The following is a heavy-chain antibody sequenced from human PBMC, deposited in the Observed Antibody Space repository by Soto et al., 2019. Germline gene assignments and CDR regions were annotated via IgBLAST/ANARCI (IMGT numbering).Heavy chain of an antibody. Sequence: EMQLLESGGGLVQPGGSLRLSCAASGFTFSSYVMTWVRQAPGKGLEWVSGISGSSGRTYYADSVKGRFTISRDTSKNTLYLQMNSLRAEDTAVYYCAKSIAAAGTGYWGQGTLVTVSS. V-gene: IGHV3-23*01. CDR1: GFTFSSYV. CDR2: ISGSSGRT. CDR3: AKSIAAAGTGY. D-gene: IGHD6-13*01. J-gene: IGHJ4*02.